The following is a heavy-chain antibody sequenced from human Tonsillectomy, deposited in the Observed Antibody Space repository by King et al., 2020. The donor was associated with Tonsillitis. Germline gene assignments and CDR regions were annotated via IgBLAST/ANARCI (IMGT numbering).Heavy chain of an antibody. CDR2: LSFDGSNK. CDR3: AKEVRDRSGYYHEGFDY. CDR1: GLTFRNYA. Sequence: QLVQSGGGVVQPGRSLRLSCAASGLTFRNYAMHWVRQAPGKGLEWVAVLSFDGSNKYYADSVKGRFTISRDNSKSKLYLQMSNLRTEDTAVYYCAKEVRDRSGYYHEGFDYWGQGTLVTVSS. J-gene: IGHJ4*02. V-gene: IGHV3-30*04. D-gene: IGHD3-22*01.